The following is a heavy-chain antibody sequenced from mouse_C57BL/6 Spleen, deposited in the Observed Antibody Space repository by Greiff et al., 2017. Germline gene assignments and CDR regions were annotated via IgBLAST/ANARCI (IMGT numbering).Heavy chain of an antibody. CDR1: GYTFTSYW. V-gene: IGHV1-55*01. CDR2: IYPGSGST. Sequence: QVQLQQPGAELVKPGASVKMSCKASGYTFTSYWITWVKQRPGQGLEWIGDIYPGSGSTNYNEKFKSKATLTVDTSSSTAYMQLSSLTSEDSSVYYCARSEGLVWTFDYWGQGTTLTVSS. J-gene: IGHJ2*01. D-gene: IGHD6-2*01. CDR3: ARSEGLVWTFDY.